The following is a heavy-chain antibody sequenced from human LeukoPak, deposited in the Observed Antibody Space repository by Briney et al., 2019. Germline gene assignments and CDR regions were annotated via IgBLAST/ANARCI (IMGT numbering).Heavy chain of an antibody. CDR1: GGSISSYY. J-gene: IGHJ4*02. CDR3: ARLGQLTFFDF. Sequence: SETLSLTCTVSGGSISSYYWSWIRQTPGKGLEWTGDIYLSGSTNYNPSLKSRVTISLDTSKNQFSLKLSSVTAADTAVYYCARLGQLTFFDFWGQGTLVTVSS. V-gene: IGHV4-4*09. CDR2: IYLSGST. D-gene: IGHD6-6*01.